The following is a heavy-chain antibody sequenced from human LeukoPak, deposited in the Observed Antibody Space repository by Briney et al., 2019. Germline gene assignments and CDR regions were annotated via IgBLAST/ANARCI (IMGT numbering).Heavy chain of an antibody. D-gene: IGHD2-21*01. Sequence: WSSVTVSLKGSGYTFTRHFFFWVRQPPGRRLEWVASICPNNGETYYAPKFQGRFPAAGDTSISTAYIEISGLRPDETALYSCSRDASCDSTICPHDSRGQGNLVTVSS. CDR3: SRDASCDSTICPHDS. CDR2: ICPNNGET. J-gene: IGHJ4*02. V-gene: IGHV1-2*02. CDR1: GYTFTRHF.